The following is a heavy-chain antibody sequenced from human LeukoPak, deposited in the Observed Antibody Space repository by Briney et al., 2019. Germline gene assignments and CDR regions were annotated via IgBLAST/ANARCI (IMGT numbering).Heavy chain of an antibody. J-gene: IGHJ4*02. D-gene: IGHD6-19*01. V-gene: IGHV4-34*01. Sequence: SETLSLTCSVSGGSIGTYYWSWIRQPPGKGLEWIGEINHSGSTNYNPSLKSRVTISVDTSKNQFSLKLSSVTAADTAVYYCARGPYAYSSGWYFDYWGQGTLATVSS. CDR1: GGSIGTYY. CDR2: INHSGST. CDR3: ARGPYAYSSGWYFDY.